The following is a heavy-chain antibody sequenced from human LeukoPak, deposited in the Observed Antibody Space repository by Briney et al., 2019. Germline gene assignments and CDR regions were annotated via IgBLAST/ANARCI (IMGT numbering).Heavy chain of an antibody. Sequence: GESLKIYCKGSGYSFTSYLIGWVRQMPGKGLEWMGIIYPGDSDTRYNPSFQGQVTISADKSISTAYLQWSSLKASDTAMYYCARRVGKSKIVYWGQGTLVTVSS. CDR1: GYSFTSYL. V-gene: IGHV5-51*01. CDR3: ARRVGKSKIVY. J-gene: IGHJ4*02. D-gene: IGHD1-26*01. CDR2: IYPGDSDT.